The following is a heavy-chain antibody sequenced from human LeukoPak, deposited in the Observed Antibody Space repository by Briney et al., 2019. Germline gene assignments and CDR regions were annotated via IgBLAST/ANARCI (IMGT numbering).Heavy chain of an antibody. J-gene: IGHJ4*02. Sequence: SVKVSCKASGFTFTSSAMQWVRQARGQRLEWIGWIVVGSGNTNYAQKFQGRVTMTTDTSTSTAYMELRSLRSDDTAVYYCARDWGSIKVITDYWGQGTLVTVSS. CDR1: GFTFTSSA. V-gene: IGHV1-58*02. D-gene: IGHD3-16*01. CDR2: IVVGSGNT. CDR3: ARDWGSIKVITDY.